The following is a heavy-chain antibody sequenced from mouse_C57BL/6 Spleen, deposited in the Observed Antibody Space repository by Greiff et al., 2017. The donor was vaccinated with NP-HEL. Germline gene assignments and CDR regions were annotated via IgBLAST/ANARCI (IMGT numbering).Heavy chain of an antibody. D-gene: IGHD1-1*01. CDR1: GYTFTSYW. CDR3: ARWGSSLAWFAY. V-gene: IGHV1-55*01. Sequence: QVQLKQPGAELVKPGASVKMSCKASGYTFTSYWITWVKQRPGQGLEWIGDIYPGSGSTNYNEKFKSKATLTVDTSSSTAYMQLSSLTSEDSAVYYCARWGSSLAWFAYWGQGTLVTVSA. J-gene: IGHJ3*01. CDR2: IYPGSGST.